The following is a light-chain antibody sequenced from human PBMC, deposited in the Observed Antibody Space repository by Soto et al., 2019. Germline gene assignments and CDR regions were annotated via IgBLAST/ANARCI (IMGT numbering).Light chain of an antibody. J-gene: IGKJ3*01. CDR2: DAS. Sequence: EIVLTQSPATLSLSPGERATLSCRASQSVSSYLAWYQQKPGQPPRLLIYDASNRATGIPARLSGSGSGTDFTLTISSLETEDFAVYYCQQRSNWPLVTFGPGTRVDVK. CDR1: QSVSSY. V-gene: IGKV3-11*01. CDR3: QQRSNWPLVT.